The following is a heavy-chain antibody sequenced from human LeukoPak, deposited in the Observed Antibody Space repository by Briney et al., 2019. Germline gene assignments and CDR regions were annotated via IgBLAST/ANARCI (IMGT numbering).Heavy chain of an antibody. CDR2: IYYSGST. CDR3: AREYYYGSGSLIY. J-gene: IGHJ4*02. D-gene: IGHD3-10*01. CDR1: GGSISSSSYY. Sequence: SETLSLTCTVSGGSISSSSYYWGWIRQPPGKGLEWIGSIYYSGSTNYNPSLKSRVTISVDTSKNQFSLKLSSVTAADTAVYYCAREYYYGSGSLIYWGQGTLVTVSS. V-gene: IGHV4-39*07.